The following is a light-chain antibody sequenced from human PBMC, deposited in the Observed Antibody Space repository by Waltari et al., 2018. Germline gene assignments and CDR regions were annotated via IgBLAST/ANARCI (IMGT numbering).Light chain of an antibody. CDR3: QVWDGSSDHVV. CDR1: NIGSKS. V-gene: IGLV3-21*02. Sequence: SYVLTQPPSVSVAPGQTARITCGGNNIGSKSVHWYQQKPGQAPVLVVYDDSARPSGIPERISGSNSGNTATLTISRVEVGDEADYFCQVWDGSSDHVVFGGGTKLTVL. J-gene: IGLJ2*01. CDR2: DDS.